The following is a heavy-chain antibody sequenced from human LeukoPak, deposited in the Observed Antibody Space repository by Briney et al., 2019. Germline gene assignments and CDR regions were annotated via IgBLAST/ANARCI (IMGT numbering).Heavy chain of an antibody. D-gene: IGHD6-19*01. J-gene: IGHJ5*02. V-gene: IGHV3-7*01. Sequence: GGSLRLSCAASGFTLSSYWMSWVRQAPGKGLEWVANIKQDGSEKYYVDSVKGRFTISRDNAKNSLYLRMNSLRAEDTAVYYSARWGKQWLNNWFDPWGQGTLVTVSS. CDR2: IKQDGSEK. CDR3: ARWGKQWLNNWFDP. CDR1: GFTLSSYW.